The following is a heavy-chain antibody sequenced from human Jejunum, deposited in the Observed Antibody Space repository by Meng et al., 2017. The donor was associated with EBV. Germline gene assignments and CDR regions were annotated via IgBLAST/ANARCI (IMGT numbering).Heavy chain of an antibody. CDR1: GVTFNSHT. CDR3: AKLTRA. V-gene: IGHV3-23*04. Sequence: DLVESGGGLVQLWGSLRLSCAASGVTFNSHTMSWVRQAPGKGLEWVSAITDSGGSTYYTDSVKGRFTISRDNSKNTLYLQMNSLRAEDTAVYYCAKLTRAWGQGTLVTVSS. J-gene: IGHJ5*02. CDR2: ITDSGGST.